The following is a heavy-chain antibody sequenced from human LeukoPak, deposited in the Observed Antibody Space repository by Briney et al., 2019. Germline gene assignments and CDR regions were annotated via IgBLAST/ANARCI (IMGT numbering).Heavy chain of an antibody. CDR3: AMAYCTNGVCYYYYGMDV. Sequence: GASLKVSCRASGYAFTSYGISWVRQAPGQGLEWMGGISAYNGNTNYAQKLQGRVTMTTDTSTSTAYMELRSLRSEDTAVYYCAMAYCTNGVCYYYYGMDVWGQGTTVTVSS. D-gene: IGHD2-8*01. CDR2: ISAYNGNT. J-gene: IGHJ6*02. CDR1: GYAFTSYG. V-gene: IGHV1-18*01.